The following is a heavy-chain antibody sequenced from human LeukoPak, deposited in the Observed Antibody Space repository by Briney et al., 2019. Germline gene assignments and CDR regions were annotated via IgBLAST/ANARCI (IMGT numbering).Heavy chain of an antibody. CDR1: GFTFSSYA. V-gene: IGHV3-64*01. D-gene: IGHD6-19*01. CDR3: ARAGMSGWYVRSLDY. Sequence: GSLRLSCAASGFTFSSYAMHWVRQAPGKGLEYVSAISSNGGSTYYANSVKGRFTICRDNSKNTLFLQLGSLRAEDMAVYYCARAGMSGWYVRSLDYWGQGTLVTVSS. CDR2: ISSNGGST. J-gene: IGHJ4*02.